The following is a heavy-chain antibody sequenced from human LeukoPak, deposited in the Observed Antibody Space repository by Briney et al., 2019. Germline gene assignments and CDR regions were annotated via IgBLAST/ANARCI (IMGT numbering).Heavy chain of an antibody. CDR2: IFHTGST. CDR1: GGSITGSNW. Sequence: PSETLSLTCVVSGGSITGSNWWTWVRQPPGKGLEWIGEIFHTGSTNYNPSLKSRVTISVDKSNNQFSLKLNSMTAADTAVYYCARVRYSSEGYYGMDVWGQGTTVTVSS. J-gene: IGHJ6*02. V-gene: IGHV4-4*02. D-gene: IGHD6-19*01. CDR3: ARVRYSSEGYYGMDV.